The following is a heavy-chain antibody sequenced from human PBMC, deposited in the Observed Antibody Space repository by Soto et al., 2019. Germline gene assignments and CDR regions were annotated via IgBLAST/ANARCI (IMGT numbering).Heavy chain of an antibody. D-gene: IGHD7-27*01. CDR3: ARAWRTGDKLDY. V-gene: IGHV4-31*03. Sequence: SETLSLTCNVSGGSVSGSSGYYWSWVRQHPGRGLEWIGYVYRSGSTFYNPSLKSRVTISVDTSKNQFSLKLTSVTAADTAVYFCARAWRTGDKLDYWGQGTLVTVS. J-gene: IGHJ4*02. CDR1: GGSVSGSSGYY. CDR2: VYRSGST.